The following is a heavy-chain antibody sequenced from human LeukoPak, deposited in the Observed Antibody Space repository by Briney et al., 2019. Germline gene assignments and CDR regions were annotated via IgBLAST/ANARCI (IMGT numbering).Heavy chain of an antibody. CDR2: IYHSGST. Sequence: SETLSLTCTVSGYSISSGYYWGWIRPPTGKGLEWIGSIYHSGSTYYNPSLKSRVTISVDTSKNQFSLKLSSVTAADTAVYYCALLGGMDVWGKGTTVTVSS. CDR3: ALLGGMDV. J-gene: IGHJ6*03. V-gene: IGHV4-38-2*02. CDR1: GYSISSGYY. D-gene: IGHD7-27*01.